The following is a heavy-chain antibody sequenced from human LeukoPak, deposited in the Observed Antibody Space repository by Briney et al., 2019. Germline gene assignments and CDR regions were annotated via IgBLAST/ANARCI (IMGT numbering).Heavy chain of an antibody. D-gene: IGHD1-26*01. V-gene: IGHV4-31*03. Sequence: SQTLSLTCTVSGGSISSGGYYWSWIRQHPGKGLEWIGYIYYSGSTYYNPSLKSRVTISVDTSKNQFSLKLSSVTAADTAVYYCAREVEGWFDPWGQGTLVTASS. J-gene: IGHJ5*02. CDR1: GGSISSGGYY. CDR2: IYYSGST. CDR3: AREVEGWFDP.